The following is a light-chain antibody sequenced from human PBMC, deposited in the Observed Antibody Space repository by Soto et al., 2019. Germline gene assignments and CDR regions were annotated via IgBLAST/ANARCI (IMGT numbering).Light chain of an antibody. J-gene: IGKJ1*01. CDR3: QQYGRSPRT. CDR1: QSVSSSY. CDR2: GAS. Sequence: EIVLTQSPGTLSLSPGERATLSCRASQSVSSSYLAWYQQKPGQAPRLLIYGASSRATGIPDRFSGSGSGTDFTLIISRMEPEDFAVYYCQQYGRSPRTFGQGTKVEIK. V-gene: IGKV3-20*01.